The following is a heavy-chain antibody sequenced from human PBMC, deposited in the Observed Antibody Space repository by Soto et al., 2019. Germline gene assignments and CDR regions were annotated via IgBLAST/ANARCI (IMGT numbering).Heavy chain of an antibody. CDR3: ARTSRFDC. J-gene: IGHJ4*02. D-gene: IGHD6-6*01. CDR2: INHSGST. CDR1: CGSFSSYY. V-gene: IGHV4-34*01. Sequence: QVQLQQWGAGLLKPSETLSLTCAVYCGSFSSYYWSWIRQPPGKGLEWIGEINHSGSTNYNPSLKSRVTMCVEPSKNQFSLKLSSVTAADTAVYYCARTSRFDCWGQGTLVTVSS.